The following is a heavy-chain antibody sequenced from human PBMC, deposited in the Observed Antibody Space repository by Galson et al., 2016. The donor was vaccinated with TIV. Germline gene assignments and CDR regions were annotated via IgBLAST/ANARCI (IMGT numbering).Heavy chain of an antibody. V-gene: IGHV3-66*02. CDR2: ITSDGST. CDR1: GFNVSINY. CDR3: VRERRYCGGDCYLYYYYGMDV. J-gene: IGHJ6*02. Sequence: SLRLSCAASGFNVSINYMTWVRQAPGKGLDWVSIITSDGSTNYADSVNGRFTIFRDKSKNTLYLQMNSLRAEDTAVYYCVRERRYCGGDCYLYYYYGMDVWGQGTTVTVSS. D-gene: IGHD2-21*02.